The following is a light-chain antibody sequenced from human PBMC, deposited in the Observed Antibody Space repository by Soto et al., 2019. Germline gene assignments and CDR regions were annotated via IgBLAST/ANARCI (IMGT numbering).Light chain of an antibody. CDR3: AAWDDSLNGWV. V-gene: IGLV1-44*01. J-gene: IGLJ3*02. CDR2: SNN. CDR1: SSNIGSNT. Sequence: QSVLTQPPSASGAPGQRVTISCSGSSSNIGSNTVNWYQQLPGTAAKILIYSNNQRPSGVPGRFSGSKSGTSASLAISGLQSEDEADYYCAAWDDSLNGWVFGGGTKVTVL.